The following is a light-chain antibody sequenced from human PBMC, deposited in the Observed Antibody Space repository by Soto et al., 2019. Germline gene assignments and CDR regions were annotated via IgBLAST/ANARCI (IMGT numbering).Light chain of an antibody. V-gene: IGKV1-5*03. J-gene: IGKJ1*01. Sequence: DIHITQSPSTVSASVGDRVSITCRASQSISSWLAWYQQKPGKAPKLLIYKASTLKSGVPSRFSGSGSGTEFTLTISSLQPDDFATYYCHQYNTYLTWTFGQGTKVDI. CDR3: HQYNTYLTWT. CDR2: KAS. CDR1: QSISSW.